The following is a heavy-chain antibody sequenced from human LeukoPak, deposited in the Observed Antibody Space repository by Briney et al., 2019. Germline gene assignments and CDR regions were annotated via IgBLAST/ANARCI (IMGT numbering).Heavy chain of an antibody. V-gene: IGHV3-30-3*01. D-gene: IGHD6-6*01. CDR1: GFTFSSYA. J-gene: IGHJ6*02. Sequence: TGGSLRLSCAASGFTFSSYAMHWVRQAPGKRLEWVAVISYDGSNKYYADSVKGRFTISRDNSKNTLYLQMNSLRAEDTAVYYCARVGRRLVRDAPLYYYYGMDVWGQGTTVTVSS. CDR3: ARVGRRLVRDAPLYYYYGMDV. CDR2: ISYDGSNK.